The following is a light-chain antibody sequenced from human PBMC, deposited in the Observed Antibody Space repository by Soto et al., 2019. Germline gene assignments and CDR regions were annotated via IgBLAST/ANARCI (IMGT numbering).Light chain of an antibody. CDR2: GAS. CDR1: QSVGNNY. J-gene: IGKJ1*01. Sequence: EIVLTQSPGTLSVSPGERATLSCRASQSVGNNYLAWYQQKPGQAPRFLIYGASSRATGIPDGFSGSGSGTDFSLTISRLEPEDVAVYYCQDYGSARTFGQGTKVEIK. V-gene: IGKV3-20*01. CDR3: QDYGSART.